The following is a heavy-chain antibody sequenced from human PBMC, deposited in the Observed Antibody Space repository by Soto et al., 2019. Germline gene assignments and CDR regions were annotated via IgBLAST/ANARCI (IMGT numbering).Heavy chain of an antibody. CDR1: GGTFSSYA. V-gene: IGHV1-69*13. D-gene: IGHD2-15*01. J-gene: IGHJ6*02. CDR3: ARWVVGGHSDMDV. Sequence: SVKVSCKASGGTFSSYAISWVRQAPGQGLEWMGGIIPIFGTANYAQKFQGRVTITADESTSTAYMELSSLRSEDTAVYYCARWVVGGHSDMDVWGQGTTVTVSS. CDR2: IIPIFGTA.